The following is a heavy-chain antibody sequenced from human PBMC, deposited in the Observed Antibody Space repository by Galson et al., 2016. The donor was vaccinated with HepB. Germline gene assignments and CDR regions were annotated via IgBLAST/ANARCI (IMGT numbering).Heavy chain of an antibody. J-gene: IGHJ4*02. Sequence: SLRLSCAASGFTFSSYAMDWVRQAPGKGLEWVASIKHDGSEKYYVDSVKGRFIISRDNAYNSVYVQMNSLRAEDTAVYYCTRDWGGGPYWGQGTLVTVSS. D-gene: IGHD4-23*01. CDR1: GFTFSSYA. CDR2: IKHDGSEK. CDR3: TRDWGGGPY. V-gene: IGHV3-7*01.